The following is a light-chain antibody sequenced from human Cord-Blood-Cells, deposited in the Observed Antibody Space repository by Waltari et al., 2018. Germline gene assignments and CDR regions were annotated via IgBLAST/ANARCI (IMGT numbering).Light chain of an antibody. Sequence: QAVLTQPSSLSASPGASASPTCTLRSGINVGTYSIYWYQQKPGSPPQYLLRYKSDSDKQQGSGVPSRFSGSKDASANAGILLISGLQSEDEADYYCMIWHSSAWVFGGGTKLTVL. CDR3: MIWHSSAWV. V-gene: IGLV5-45*02. J-gene: IGLJ3*02. CDR2: YKSDSDK. CDR1: SGINVGTYS.